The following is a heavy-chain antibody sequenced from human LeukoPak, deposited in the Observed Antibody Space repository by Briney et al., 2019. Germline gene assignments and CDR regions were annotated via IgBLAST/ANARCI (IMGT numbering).Heavy chain of an antibody. Sequence: SEALSLTCDVYSGSFSVHYWNWIRQPPGKGLEWIGEISHSGGTNYNPSLKSRVTISIDTSKNQFSLKLTSVTAADTAVYYCAYSLVPAAIDYWGQGTLVTVSS. CDR3: AYSLVPAAIDY. CDR2: ISHSGGT. J-gene: IGHJ4*02. CDR1: SGSFSVHY. V-gene: IGHV4-34*01. D-gene: IGHD2-8*02.